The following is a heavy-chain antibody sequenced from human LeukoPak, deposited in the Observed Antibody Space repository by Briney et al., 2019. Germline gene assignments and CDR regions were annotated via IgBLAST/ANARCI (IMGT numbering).Heavy chain of an antibody. D-gene: IGHD3-22*01. CDR1: GGSISSSNYY. CDR2: IYYSGST. Sequence: TSETLSLTCTVSGGSISSSNYYWGWVRQPPGKGLEWSGSIYYSGSTYYNPSLKSRVTISVDTSKNQFSLKLSSVTAADTAVYYCARHLPPPDYYDSSGSSYYFDYWGQGTLVTVSS. V-gene: IGHV4-39*01. CDR3: ARHLPPPDYYDSSGSSYYFDY. J-gene: IGHJ4*02.